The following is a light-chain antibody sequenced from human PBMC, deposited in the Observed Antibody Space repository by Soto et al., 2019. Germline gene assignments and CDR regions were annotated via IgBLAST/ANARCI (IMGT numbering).Light chain of an antibody. CDR2: DVG. J-gene: IGLJ2*01. CDR1: SSDVCAYNY. V-gene: IGLV2-11*01. CDR3: CSYAGTYTLI. Sequence: QSALTQPRSVSGSPGQSVTISCTGTSSDVCAYNYVSWYQQHPGKAPKLMIYDVGDRPSGVPDRFSGSKSGNTASLTISGLQAEDEADYYCCSYAGTYTLIFGGGTKLTVL.